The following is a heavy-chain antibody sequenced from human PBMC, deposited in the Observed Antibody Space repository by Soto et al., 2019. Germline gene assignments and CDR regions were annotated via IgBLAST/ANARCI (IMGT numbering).Heavy chain of an antibody. V-gene: IGHV3-30*18. CDR2: ISYDGNNQ. Sequence: QAQLVESGGGVVQPGRSLRLSCAASGFTFSNYGMHWVRQAPGKGLDWVAFISYDGNNQYYADSVKGRLSISRDDSKNTLYLQVNSLRPEDTAVYYCAKLMYSFDSNGFSIDYWGQGTLLTVSS. J-gene: IGHJ4*02. D-gene: IGHD3-22*01. CDR3: AKLMYSFDSNGFSIDY. CDR1: GFTFSNYG.